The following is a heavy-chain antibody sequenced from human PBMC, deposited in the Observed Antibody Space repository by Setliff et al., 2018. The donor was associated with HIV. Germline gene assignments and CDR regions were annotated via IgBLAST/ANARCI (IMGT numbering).Heavy chain of an antibody. CDR3: ARGWEGGMDY. V-gene: IGHV1-46*01. J-gene: IGHJ4*02. D-gene: IGHD1-26*01. Sequence: ASVKVSCKASGYTFTRYFMHCVRQSPGQGLEWLGMINPSGGSTWYAQKFQGRVTMTGDTSTNTLYMELSSLRSEDTAVYYCARGWEGGMDYWGQGTLVTVSS. CDR1: GYTFTRYF. CDR2: INPSGGST.